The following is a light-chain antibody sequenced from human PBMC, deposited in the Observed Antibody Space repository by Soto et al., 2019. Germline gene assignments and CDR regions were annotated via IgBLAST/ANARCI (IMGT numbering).Light chain of an antibody. CDR1: QSIRTW. CDR2: DAS. Sequence: DILMTQSPSTLPASAGDRVTITCRASQSIRTWLAWYQQKPGKAPKLLIYDASTLESGVPSRFSGSGAGTEFTLTISSLQPDDFVTYYCQQYKAYPGTFGQGTRL. V-gene: IGKV1-5*01. J-gene: IGKJ5*01. CDR3: QQYKAYPGT.